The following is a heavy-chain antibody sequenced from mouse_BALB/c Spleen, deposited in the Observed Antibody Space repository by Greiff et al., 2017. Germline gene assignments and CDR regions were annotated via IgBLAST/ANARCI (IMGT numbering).Heavy chain of an antibody. CDR1: GFSLTSYG. V-gene: IGHV2-9*02. CDR2: IWAGGST. Sequence: VMLVESGPGLVAPSQSLSITCTVSGFSLTSYGVHWVRQPPGKGLEWLGVIWAGGSTNYNSALMSRLSISKDNSKSQVFLKMNSLQTDDTAMYYCARGFTTATRAMDYWGQGTSVTVSS. J-gene: IGHJ4*01. CDR3: ARGFTTATRAMDY. D-gene: IGHD1-2*01.